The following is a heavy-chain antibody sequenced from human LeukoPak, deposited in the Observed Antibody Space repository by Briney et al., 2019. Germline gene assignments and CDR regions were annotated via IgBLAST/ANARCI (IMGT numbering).Heavy chain of an antibody. CDR3: ARPYDTRGYFPDY. Sequence: GGSLRLSCAASGFTFSSYAMNWVRQAPGKGLEWVSSISRGSNHIFYADSMKGRFTISRDNAKNSLYLQMNSLGAEDTAVYYCARPYDTRGYFPDYWGQGTLVTVSS. CDR1: GFTFSSYA. J-gene: IGHJ4*02. CDR2: ISRGSNHI. V-gene: IGHV3-21*01. D-gene: IGHD3-22*01.